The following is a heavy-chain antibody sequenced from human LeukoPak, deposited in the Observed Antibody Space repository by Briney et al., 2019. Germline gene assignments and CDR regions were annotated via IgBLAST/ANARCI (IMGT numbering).Heavy chain of an antibody. J-gene: IGHJ4*02. V-gene: IGHV3-74*01. Sequence: QPGGSLRLSCAASGFTFSSYWMHWVRQAPGKGPVWVSRINNDGSGTTYADSVKGRFTISRDNAKNSLYLQMNSLRAEDTAVYYCARKLGRYFDYWGQGTLVTVSS. CDR2: INNDGSGT. CDR1: GFTFSSYW. CDR3: ARKLGRYFDY. D-gene: IGHD7-27*01.